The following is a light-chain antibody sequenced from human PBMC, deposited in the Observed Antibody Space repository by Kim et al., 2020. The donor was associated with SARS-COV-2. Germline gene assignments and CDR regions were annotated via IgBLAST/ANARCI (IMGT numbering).Light chain of an antibody. J-gene: IGKJ2*01. CDR2: GAS. CDR3: QQYNNWPPAYT. V-gene: IGKV3-15*01. Sequence: EIVMTQSPATLSVSPGERATLSCRASQSVSSNLAWYQHKPGQAPRLLIYGASTRATGIPARFSGSGSGTEFTLTISSLQSEDFAVYYCQQYNNWPPAYTFGQGTKLEI. CDR1: QSVSSN.